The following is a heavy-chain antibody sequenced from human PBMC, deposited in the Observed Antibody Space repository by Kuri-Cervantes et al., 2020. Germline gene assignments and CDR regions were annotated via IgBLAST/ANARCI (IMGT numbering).Heavy chain of an antibody. CDR2: ISSSSSYI. Sequence: GESLKISCVASGFTFSSYGMHWVRQAPGKGLEWVSSISSSSSYIYYADSVKGRFTISRDNAKNSLYLQMNSLRAEDTAVYYCAGDHSSGWYLYYYYGMDVWGQGTTVTVSS. D-gene: IGHD6-19*01. CDR1: GFTFSSYG. V-gene: IGHV3-21*01. CDR3: AGDHSSGWYLYYYYGMDV. J-gene: IGHJ6*02.